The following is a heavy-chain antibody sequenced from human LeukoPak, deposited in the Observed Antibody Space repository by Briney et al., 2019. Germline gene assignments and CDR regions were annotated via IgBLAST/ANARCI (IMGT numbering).Heavy chain of an antibody. CDR3: ARLLGAFQGKSYFDY. J-gene: IGHJ4*02. CDR1: RFTFSSNC. D-gene: IGHD3-16*01. Sequence: AGSMRPSCAASRFTFSSNCMHWVRPAQGQGLVWDSHTNSDGTNTIYTDTVKGRFTISRDTTKNTLYLQINSLKADDTAVYYCARLLGAFQGKSYFDYWGQGTLVTVSS. V-gene: IGHV3-74*01. CDR2: TNSDGTNT.